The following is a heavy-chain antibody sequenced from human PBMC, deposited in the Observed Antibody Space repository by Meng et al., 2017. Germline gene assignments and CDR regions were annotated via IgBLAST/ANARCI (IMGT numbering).Heavy chain of an antibody. CDR2: IIPIFGTA. J-gene: IGHJ4*02. Sequence: QVQLVQSGAEVKKPGSSVKVLCKASGGTFGSYAISWVRQAPGQGLEWMGGIIPIFGTANYAQKFQGRVTITADKSTSTAYMELSSLRSEDTAVYYCASDLPDYYDSSGYPYWGQGTLVTVSS. CDR3: ASDLPDYYDSSGYPY. CDR1: GGTFGSYA. V-gene: IGHV1-69*06. D-gene: IGHD3-22*01.